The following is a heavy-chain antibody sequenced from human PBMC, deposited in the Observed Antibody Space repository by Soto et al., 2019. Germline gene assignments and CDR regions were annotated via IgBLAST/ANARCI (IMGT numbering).Heavy chain of an antibody. V-gene: IGHV4-34*01. CDR1: GGSFSGYY. D-gene: IGHD3-16*01. Sequence: LSLTCAVYGGSFSGYYWSWIRQPPGKGLEWIGEINHSGSTNYNPSLKSRVTISVDTSKNQFSLKLSSVTAADTAVYYCARGYDYLWGSYSPLYYYYGMDV. CDR2: INHSGST. J-gene: IGHJ6*01. CDR3: ARGYDYLWGSYSPLYYYYGMDV.